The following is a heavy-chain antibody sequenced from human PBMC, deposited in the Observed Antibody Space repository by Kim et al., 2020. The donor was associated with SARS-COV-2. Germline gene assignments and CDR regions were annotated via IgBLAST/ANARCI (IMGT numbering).Heavy chain of an antibody. D-gene: IGHD1-1*01. J-gene: IGHJ5*02. CDR3: ARLSVLQFRDWFSAGRNP. CDR1: GDSISNSAFF. Sequence: SETLSLTCNVSGDSISNSAFFWSWIRQAPGGGLEWIGSMYSSGGPFYNPSLKSLVTIIVDTSKNQFSLDVHAVTGADTAVYYCARLSVLQFRDWFSAGRNPWGQGTRVTVSS. V-gene: IGHV4-39*01. CDR2: MYSSGGP.